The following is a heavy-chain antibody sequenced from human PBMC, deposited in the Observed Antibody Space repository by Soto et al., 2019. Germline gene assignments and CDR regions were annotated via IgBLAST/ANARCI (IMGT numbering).Heavy chain of an antibody. CDR3: ARGIDWRYGMDV. CDR2: INGDGSST. J-gene: IGHJ6*02. V-gene: IGHV3-74*01. Sequence: EVQLVESGGGLVQPGGSLRLSCAAAGFVFDSHWMHWVRQAPGKGLVWVSRINGDGSSTFYADSVKGRFTISRDNARNTVYLQMNSLRAEDTAVYYCARGIDWRYGMDVWGQGTTVTVSS. CDR1: GFVFDSHW. D-gene: IGHD5-12*01.